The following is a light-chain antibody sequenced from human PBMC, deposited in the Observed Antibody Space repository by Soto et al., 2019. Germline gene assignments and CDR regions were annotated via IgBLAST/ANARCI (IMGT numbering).Light chain of an antibody. J-gene: IGKJ3*01. CDR1: QSFSSSS. CDR3: QHYGSALFT. V-gene: IGKV3-20*01. CDR2: GAS. Sequence: EIVLTQSPGTLSLSPGERATLSCRASQSFSSSSLAWYQQKPGQAPRLLIYGASSRATGIPDRFSGSGSGADFTLIISSLEPEDFAVYYCQHYGSALFTFGPGTKVDVK.